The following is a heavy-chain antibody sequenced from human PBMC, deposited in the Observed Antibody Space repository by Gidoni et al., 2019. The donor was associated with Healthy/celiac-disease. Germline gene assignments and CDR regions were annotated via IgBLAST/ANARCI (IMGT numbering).Heavy chain of an antibody. CDR3: ARDGYSGYDSGYYYGMDV. CDR1: GYTFTGYY. D-gene: IGHD5-12*01. J-gene: IGHJ6*02. Sequence: QVQLVQSGAEVKKPVASVKVSCKASGYTFTGYYMHWVRQPPGQGLEWMGWINPNSGGTNYAQKFQGRVTMTRDTSISTAYMELSRLRSDDTAVYYCARDGYSGYDSGYYYGMDVWGQGTTVTVSS. V-gene: IGHV1-2*02. CDR2: INPNSGGT.